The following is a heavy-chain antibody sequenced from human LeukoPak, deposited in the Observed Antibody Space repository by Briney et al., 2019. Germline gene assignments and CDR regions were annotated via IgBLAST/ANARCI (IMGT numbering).Heavy chain of an antibody. Sequence: GGSLRLSCAASGFTFENYVMTWVRQAPGKGLEWVSHINWSGGTIDYADSVKGRFTISRDDAKRSLYLQMNSLTAEDTALYYCARKGSGIDYWGQGALVAVSS. CDR3: ARKGSGIDY. V-gene: IGHV3-20*04. CDR2: INWSGGTI. CDR1: GFTFENYV. D-gene: IGHD2-15*01. J-gene: IGHJ4*02.